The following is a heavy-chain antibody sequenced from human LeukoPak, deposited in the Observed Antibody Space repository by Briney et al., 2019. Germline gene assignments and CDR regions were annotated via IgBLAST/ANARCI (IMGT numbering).Heavy chain of an antibody. V-gene: IGHV3-64*04. CDR2: ITSNGGSA. Sequence: PGGSLRLSCSASGFTFSNYAMYWVRQAPGKGLEYVSAITSNGGSAYYADSVKGRFAISRDNSKNTLYLQINSLRAEDTAVYYCAARGGTAFDYWGQGTLVTVSS. CDR3: AARGGTAFDY. D-gene: IGHD3-16*01. J-gene: IGHJ4*02. CDR1: GFTFSNYA.